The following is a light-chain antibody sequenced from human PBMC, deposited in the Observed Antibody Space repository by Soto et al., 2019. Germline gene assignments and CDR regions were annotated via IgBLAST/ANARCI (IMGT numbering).Light chain of an antibody. V-gene: IGKV3-20*01. J-gene: IGKJ1*01. CDR2: GAS. Sequence: EIVLTQSPGTLSLSPGERATLSCRASQSVSSNYLAWYQQKPGQARRLLIYGASSRATGIPDRFSGSGSETDFTLTITRLEPEDFAVYYCQQYDKFPRTFGQGTKVEIK. CDR3: QQYDKFPRT. CDR1: QSVSSNY.